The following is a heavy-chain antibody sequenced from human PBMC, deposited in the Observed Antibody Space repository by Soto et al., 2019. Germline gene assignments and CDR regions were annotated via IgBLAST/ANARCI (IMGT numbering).Heavy chain of an antibody. CDR3: ARRYYYDSSGYSSDY. CDR1: GYTFTSYG. Sequence: QVQLVQSGAEVKKPGASVKVSCKASGYTFTSYGISWVRQAPGQGLEWMGWISAYNGNTNYAQKLQGRVTMTPDTSTSTAYMELRSLRSDDTAVYYCARRYYYDSSGYSSDYWGQGTLVTVSS. V-gene: IGHV1-18*01. CDR2: ISAYNGNT. J-gene: IGHJ4*02. D-gene: IGHD3-22*01.